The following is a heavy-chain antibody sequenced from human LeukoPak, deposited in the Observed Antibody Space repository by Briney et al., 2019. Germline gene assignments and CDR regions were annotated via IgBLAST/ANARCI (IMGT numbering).Heavy chain of an antibody. CDR1: GYTFTSYY. J-gene: IGHJ5*02. D-gene: IGHD3-22*01. CDR2: INPNSGGT. Sequence: GASVKVSCKASGYTFTSYYMHWVRQAPGQGLEWMGWINPNSGGTNYAQKFQGRVTMTRDTSISTAYMELSRLRSDDTAVYYCARGGWNYYDSSGLNWFDPWGQGTLVTVSS. CDR3: ARGGWNYYDSSGLNWFDP. V-gene: IGHV1-2*02.